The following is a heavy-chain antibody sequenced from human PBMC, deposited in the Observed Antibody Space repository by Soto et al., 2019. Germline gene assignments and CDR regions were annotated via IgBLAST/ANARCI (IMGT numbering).Heavy chain of an antibody. CDR2: IYYSGST. Sequence: SETLSLTCTVSGGSISSSSYYWGWIRQPPGKGLEWIGSIYYSGSTYYNPSLKSRVTISVDTSKNQFSLKLSSVTAADTAVYYCARLTVPGRTGTVVTAVLAFDIWGQGTMVTVSS. V-gene: IGHV4-39*01. J-gene: IGHJ3*02. D-gene: IGHD1-7*01. CDR3: ARLTVPGRTGTVVTAVLAFDI. CDR1: GGSISSSSYY.